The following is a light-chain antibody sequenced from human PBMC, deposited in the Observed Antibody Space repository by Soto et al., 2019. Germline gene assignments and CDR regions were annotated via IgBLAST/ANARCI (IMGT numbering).Light chain of an antibody. CDR2: GAS. CDR3: QQYGSSPIT. J-gene: IGKJ5*01. CDR1: QSVSSGF. Sequence: EIVLTQSPGTPSLSPGEKATLSCRASQSVSSGFLAWYLQKPGQAPRLLIYGASSRATGIPDRFSGSGSGTDFTLTISRLEPEDFAVYYCQQYGSSPITFGQGTRLEIK. V-gene: IGKV3-20*01.